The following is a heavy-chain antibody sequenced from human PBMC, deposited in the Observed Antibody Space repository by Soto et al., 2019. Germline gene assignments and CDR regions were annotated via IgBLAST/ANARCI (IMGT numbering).Heavy chain of an antibody. D-gene: IGHD3-22*01. Sequence: SETLSLTCTVSGGSISSSTYYWGWIRQPPGQGLEWIGNIYYGGSPYYDPSLKSRVTVSVDTSKNQFSLKLSSVTAADTAVYYCARQSGSGYYTVAYWGQGTLVTVSS. CDR1: GGSISSSTYY. V-gene: IGHV4-39*01. CDR2: IYYGGSP. J-gene: IGHJ4*02. CDR3: ARQSGSGYYTVAY.